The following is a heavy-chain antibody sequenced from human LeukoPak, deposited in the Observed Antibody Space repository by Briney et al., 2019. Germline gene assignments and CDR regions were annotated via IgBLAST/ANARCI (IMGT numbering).Heavy chain of an antibody. CDR2: ISSSGTTI. V-gene: IGHV3-48*03. D-gene: IGHD3-16*01. Sequence: GGSLRLSCAASGFTFSSYEMNWVRQAPGKGLEWISYISSSGTTIDYADSAKGRFTMSRDNAENSLYLQMNSLRAEDTAVYYCARGRGGAYWGQGTLVTVSS. CDR1: GFTFSSYE. CDR3: ARGRGGAY. J-gene: IGHJ4*02.